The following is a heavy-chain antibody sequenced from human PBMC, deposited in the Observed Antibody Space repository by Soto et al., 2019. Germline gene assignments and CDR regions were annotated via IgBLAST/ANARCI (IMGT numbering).Heavy chain of an antibody. J-gene: IGHJ4*02. Sequence: EAQLLESGGGLVQPGGSLVLSCAASGFTFSSYAMSWVRQAPGKGLEWVSSISGGGNDAFYAVSVKGRFTISRDNSRNTLYLQMSSLRADDTAIYYCARSLFLASTDTEPFHYWGQGALVTVSS. CDR1: GFTFSSYA. CDR2: ISGGGNDA. V-gene: IGHV3-23*01. D-gene: IGHD3-3*02. CDR3: ARSLFLASTDTEPFHY.